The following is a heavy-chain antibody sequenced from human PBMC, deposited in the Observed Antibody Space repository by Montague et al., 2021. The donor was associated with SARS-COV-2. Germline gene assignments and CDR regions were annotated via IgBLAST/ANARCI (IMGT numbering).Heavy chain of an antibody. J-gene: IGHJ5*02. Sequence: SETLSLTCTVSGGSISSHYWSWIRQPPGKGLEWIGYIYYSGSTNYNPSLKSRVTISVDTSKNQFSLKLSSVTAADTAVYYCARFPYYYDNWFDPWGQGTLVTVSS. V-gene: IGHV4-59*08. CDR1: GGSISSHY. D-gene: IGHD3-22*01. CDR2: IYYSGST. CDR3: ARFPYYYDNWFDP.